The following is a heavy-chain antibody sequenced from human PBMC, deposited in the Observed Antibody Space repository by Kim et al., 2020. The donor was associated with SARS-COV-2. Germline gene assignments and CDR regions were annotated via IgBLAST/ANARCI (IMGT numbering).Heavy chain of an antibody. J-gene: IGHJ4*02. CDR3: ARDSYTMVRGVIEGSFDY. Sequence: KGRFTISRDNAKNSLYLQMNSLRAEDTAVYYCARDSYTMVRGVIEGSFDYWGQGTLVTVSS. D-gene: IGHD3-10*01. V-gene: IGHV3-11*06.